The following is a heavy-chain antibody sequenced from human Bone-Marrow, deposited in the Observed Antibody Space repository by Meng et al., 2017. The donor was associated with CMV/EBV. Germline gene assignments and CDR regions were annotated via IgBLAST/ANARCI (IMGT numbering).Heavy chain of an antibody. CDR1: GFTFTGYW. Sequence: GESLKISCAASGFTFTGYWMYWVRHAPGKGLMWVSRINSDGSSTSYADSVKGRFTISRDNAKKSLYLQMNSLRVEDTALYYCVKDPRVGPLHSPAYFAMAIWGQGTTVTVSS. D-gene: IGHD4-23*01. V-gene: IGHV3-74*01. CDR3: VKDPRVGPLHSPAYFAMAI. J-gene: IGHJ6*02. CDR2: INSDGSST.